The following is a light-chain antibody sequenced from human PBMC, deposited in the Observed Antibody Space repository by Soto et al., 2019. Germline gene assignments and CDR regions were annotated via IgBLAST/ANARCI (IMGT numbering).Light chain of an antibody. CDR2: GAS. CDR1: LSVSSSY. Sequence: EIVLTQSPGTLSLSPGERATLSCRASLSVSSSYLAWYQQKPGQAPRLLMYGASSRATGIPDRFSGSGSGTDFTLTISRLEPEDFAVYYCQQYGSSPQTFGQGTKVEIK. V-gene: IGKV3-20*01. J-gene: IGKJ1*01. CDR3: QQYGSSPQT.